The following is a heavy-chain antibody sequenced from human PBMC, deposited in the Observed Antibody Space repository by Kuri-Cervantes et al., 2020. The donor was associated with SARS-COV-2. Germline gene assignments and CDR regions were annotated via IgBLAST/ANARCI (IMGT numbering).Heavy chain of an antibody. CDR1: GYTLTELS. CDR2: FDPGDGET. Sequence: ASVKVSCKVSGYTLTELSMHWVRQAPGKGLEWMGGFDPGDGETIYAQKFQGRVTMTEDTSTDTAYMELSSLRSEDTAVYYCATKGGGGLRFLEWLWGPWFDPWGQGTLVTVSS. D-gene: IGHD3-3*01. CDR3: ATKGGGGLRFLEWLWGPWFDP. J-gene: IGHJ5*02. V-gene: IGHV1-24*01.